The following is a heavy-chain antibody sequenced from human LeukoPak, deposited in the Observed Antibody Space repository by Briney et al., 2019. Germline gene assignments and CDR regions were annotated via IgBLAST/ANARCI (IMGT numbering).Heavy chain of an antibody. CDR3: AKDMYYDILGRFDP. D-gene: IGHD3-9*01. J-gene: IGHJ5*02. Sequence: GKSLRLSCAASGFTFDDYAMHWVRQAPGKGLEWVSGISWNSGSIGYADSVKGRFTISRDNAKNSLYLQMNSLRAEDTALYYCAKDMYYDILGRFDPWGQGTLVTVSS. V-gene: IGHV3-9*01. CDR2: ISWNSGSI. CDR1: GFTFDDYA.